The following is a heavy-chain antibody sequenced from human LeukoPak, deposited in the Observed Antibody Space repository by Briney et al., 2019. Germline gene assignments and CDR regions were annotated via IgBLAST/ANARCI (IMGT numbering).Heavy chain of an antibody. CDR2: IKQDGSEK. J-gene: IGHJ4*02. Sequence: PAGGSLRLSCAASGFTFSSHWMSWVRQAPGKGLEWVANIKQDGSEKYYVDSVKGRFTISRDNTKNSLYLQMNSLRAEDTAVYYCARRPMVRGVIITENFDYWGQGTLVTVSS. D-gene: IGHD3-10*01. CDR3: ARRPMVRGVIITENFDY. CDR1: GFTFSSHW. V-gene: IGHV3-7*03.